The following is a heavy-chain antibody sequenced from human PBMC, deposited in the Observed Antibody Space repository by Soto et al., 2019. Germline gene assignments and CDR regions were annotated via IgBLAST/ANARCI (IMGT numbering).Heavy chain of an antibody. CDR2: IYYSGGT. Sequence: TLSLTCTVSGASIGSGDYYWSWIRQHPGKGLEWIGYIYYSGGTYYNPSLKSRVTISVDTSKNQFSLELSSVTAADTAVYYCASIYERSGYYYGNNWFDPWGQGTPVTVAS. J-gene: IGHJ5*02. CDR1: GASIGSGDYY. V-gene: IGHV4-31*02. D-gene: IGHD3-22*01. CDR3: ASIYERSGYYYGNNWFDP.